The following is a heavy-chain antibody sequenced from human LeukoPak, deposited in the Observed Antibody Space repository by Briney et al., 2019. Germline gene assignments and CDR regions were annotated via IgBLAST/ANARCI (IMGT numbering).Heavy chain of an antibody. CDR1: GGSISSYY. CDR3: AKGKWDGDYSVGCFDY. J-gene: IGHJ4*02. D-gene: IGHD4-17*01. V-gene: IGHV4-59*01. CDR2: IYYSGST. Sequence: SETLSLTCTVSGGSISSYYWSWIRQPPGKGLEWIGYIYYSGSTNYNPSLKSRVTISVDTSKNQFSLKLSSVTAADTAVYYCAKGKWDGDYSVGCFDYWGQGTLVTVSS.